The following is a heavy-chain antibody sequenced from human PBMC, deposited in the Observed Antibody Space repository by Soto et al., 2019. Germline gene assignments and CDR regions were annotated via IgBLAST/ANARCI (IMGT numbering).Heavy chain of an antibody. V-gene: IGHV3-23*01. CDR3: AKDITMFGVPPPIDWFDP. J-gene: IGHJ5*01. CDR1: GFTFSSYA. CDR2: ISGSGGST. Sequence: EVQLLESGGVLVQPGGSLRLSCAASGFTFSSYAMSWVRPAPGKGLEWVSAISGSGGSTYYADSVKGRFTITRDNTKNTLYLQMNSLRDEDTAEYYCAKDITMFGVPPPIDWFDPWGQGTPVTVSS. D-gene: IGHD3-3*01.